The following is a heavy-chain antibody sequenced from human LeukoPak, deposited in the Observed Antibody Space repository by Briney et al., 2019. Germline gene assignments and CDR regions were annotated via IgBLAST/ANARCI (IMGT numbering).Heavy chain of an antibody. Sequence: PSETLSLTCTVSGGSISSYYWSWIRQPPGKGLEWIGYIYYSGSTNYNPSLKSRATISKDTSKNQFSLQLGSVTAAVTAVYYCARHSPSESYYTIVYWGEGTLVTVSS. D-gene: IGHD1-26*01. V-gene: IGHV4-59*08. CDR2: IYYSGST. J-gene: IGHJ4*02. CDR3: ARHSPSESYYTIVY. CDR1: GGSISSYY.